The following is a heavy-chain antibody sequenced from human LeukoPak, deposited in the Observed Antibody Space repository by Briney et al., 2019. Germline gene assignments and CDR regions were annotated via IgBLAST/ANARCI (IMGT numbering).Heavy chain of an antibody. V-gene: IGHV3-74*01. Sequence: PGGSLRLSCAASGFTFSSYWMHWVRQAPGKGLVWVSRINTDGSSTSYADSVKGRFTISRDNAKNTLYLQMNSLRAEDTAVYYCARDSSDIEYSSSSGVVDYWGQGTLVTVSS. D-gene: IGHD6-6*01. J-gene: IGHJ4*02. CDR3: ARDSSDIEYSSSSGVVDY. CDR2: INTDGSST. CDR1: GFTFSSYW.